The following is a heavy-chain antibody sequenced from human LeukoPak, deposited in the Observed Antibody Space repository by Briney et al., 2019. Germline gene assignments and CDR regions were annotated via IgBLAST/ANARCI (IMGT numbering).Heavy chain of an antibody. CDR2: IYTSGST. D-gene: IGHD2-2*01. Sequence: SETLSLTCTVSGGSISSGSYFWNWIRQPAGEGLEWIGRIYTSGSTNYNPSLKSRVTISVDTSKNQFSLKLSSVTAADTAVYYCARSSTTDANHYYYYYMDVWGQGTLVTVSS. V-gene: IGHV4-61*02. CDR3: ARSSTTDANHYYYYYMDV. J-gene: IGHJ6*03. CDR1: GGSISSGSYF.